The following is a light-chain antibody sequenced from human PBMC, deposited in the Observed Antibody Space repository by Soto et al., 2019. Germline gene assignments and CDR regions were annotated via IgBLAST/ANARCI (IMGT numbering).Light chain of an antibody. CDR1: PSIGTY. J-gene: IGKJ4*01. CDR3: QKTVSAPHT. V-gene: IGKV1-39*01. Sequence: DIQMTQSTSSLSAYVGRSVTITCRSSPSIGTYLNWYQQQSGRAPRLLICSASSLQGGVHSRFSGYGSGVNFRLSGVNLHRGDFSKYYFQKTVSAPHTFGGRTK. CDR2: SAS.